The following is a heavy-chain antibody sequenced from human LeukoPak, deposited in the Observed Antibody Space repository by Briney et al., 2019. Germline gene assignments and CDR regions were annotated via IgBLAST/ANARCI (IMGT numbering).Heavy chain of an antibody. CDR3: ARDGYGSGSYNRLDDWFDP. D-gene: IGHD3-10*01. V-gene: IGHV3-66*01. Sequence: GGSLRLSCAASGFTVSSNYMSWVRQAPGKGLEWVSVIYSGGSTYYADSVKGRFTISRDNSKNTLYLQMNSLRAEDTAVYYCARDGYGSGSYNRLDDWFDPWGQGTLVTVSS. CDR1: GFTVSSNY. J-gene: IGHJ5*02. CDR2: IYSGGST.